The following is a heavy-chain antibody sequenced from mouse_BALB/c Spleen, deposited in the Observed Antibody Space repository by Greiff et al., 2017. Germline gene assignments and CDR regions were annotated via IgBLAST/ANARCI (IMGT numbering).Heavy chain of an antibody. Sequence: VQLQESGPGLVQPSQSLSITCTVSGFSLTSYGVHWVRQSPGKGLEWLGVIWSGGSTDYNAAFISRLSISKDNSKSQVFFKLNSLQANDTAIYYCARNRGYYYGSSYLDYWGQGTTLTVSS. CDR3: ARNRGYYYGSSYLDY. CDR2: IWSGGST. D-gene: IGHD1-1*01. J-gene: IGHJ2*01. V-gene: IGHV2-2*02. CDR1: GFSLTSYG.